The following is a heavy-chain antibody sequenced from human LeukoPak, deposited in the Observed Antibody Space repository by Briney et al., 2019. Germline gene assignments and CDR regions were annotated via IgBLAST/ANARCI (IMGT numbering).Heavy chain of an antibody. CDR1: GYTFTSYD. V-gene: IGHV1-8*01. CDR3: ARVTNMRIQLWLGY. J-gene: IGHJ4*02. CDR2: MNPNSGNT. D-gene: IGHD5-18*01. Sequence: GASVKVSCKASGYTFTSYDINWVRQATGQGLEWMGWMNPNSGNTGYAQKFQGRVTMTRNTSISTAYMELSSLRSEDTAVYYCARVTNMRIQLWLGYWDQGTLVTVSS.